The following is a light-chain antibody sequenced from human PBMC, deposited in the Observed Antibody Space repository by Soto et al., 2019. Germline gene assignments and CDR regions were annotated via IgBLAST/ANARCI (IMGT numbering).Light chain of an antibody. CDR2: GAS. CDR1: QSVSSSY. V-gene: IGKV3-20*01. Sequence: EIVLTQSPGTLSLSPGERATLSCRASQSVSSSYLAWYQQKPSQAPRLLIYGASSRATGIPDRFSGSGSGTDFTFTISRLEPEDFAVYYCQQYGSSPLTFGGGTKVDIK. J-gene: IGKJ4*01. CDR3: QQYGSSPLT.